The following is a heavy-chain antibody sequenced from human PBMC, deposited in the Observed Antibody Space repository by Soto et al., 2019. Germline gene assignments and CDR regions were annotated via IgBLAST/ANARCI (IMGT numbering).Heavy chain of an antibody. D-gene: IGHD3-9*01. J-gene: IGHJ4*02. CDR1: GYTFTSYG. Sequence: ASVKVSCKASGYTFTSYGISWVRQAPGQGLEWMGWISAYNGNTNYAQKLQGRVTMTTDTSTSTAYMELRSLRSDDTAVYYCARDSNYDILTGTLDPADYWGQGTLVTDSS. V-gene: IGHV1-18*01. CDR2: ISAYNGNT. CDR3: ARDSNYDILTGTLDPADY.